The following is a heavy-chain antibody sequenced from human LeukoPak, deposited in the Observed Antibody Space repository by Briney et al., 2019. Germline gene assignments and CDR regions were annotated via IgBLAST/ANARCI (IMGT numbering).Heavy chain of an antibody. CDR1: GYTFTSYG. J-gene: IGHJ6*02. CDR2: LNPDSGDT. Sequence: GASVKVSCKASGYTFTSYGISWVRQAPGQGLEWMGWLNPDSGDTNYAQKSQGRVTMTRDTSISTAYMELSSLRSDDTAVYYCARRFFDWPSMDVWGQGTTVTVSS. V-gene: IGHV1-2*02. D-gene: IGHD3-9*01. CDR3: ARRFFDWPSMDV.